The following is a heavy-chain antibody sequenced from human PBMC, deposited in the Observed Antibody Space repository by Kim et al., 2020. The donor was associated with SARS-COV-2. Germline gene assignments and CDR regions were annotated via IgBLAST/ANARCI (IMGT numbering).Heavy chain of an antibody. CDR2: ISWNSGSI. Sequence: GGSLRLSCAASGFTFGDYAMHWVRQAPGKGLEWVSGISWNSGSIGYADSVKGRFTISRDNAKNSLYLQMNSLRAEDTALYYCAKDILLYSGSNSAFDIWGQGTLVTVSS. J-gene: IGHJ3*02. V-gene: IGHV3-9*01. CDR3: AKDILLYSGSNSAFDI. CDR1: GFTFGDYA. D-gene: IGHD1-26*01.